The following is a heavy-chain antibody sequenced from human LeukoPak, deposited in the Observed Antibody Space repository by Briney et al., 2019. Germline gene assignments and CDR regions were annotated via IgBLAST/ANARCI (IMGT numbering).Heavy chain of an antibody. J-gene: IGHJ6*03. CDR3: ARGNYYYYYMDV. Sequence: ASVKVSCKASGYSFTSNVISWVRQAPGQGLEWMGWISAYNGNTNYAQKLQGRVTMTTDTSTSTAYMELRSLRSDDTAVYYCARGNYYYYYMDVWGKGTTVTISS. CDR1: GYSFTSNV. V-gene: IGHV1-18*01. CDR2: ISAYNGNT.